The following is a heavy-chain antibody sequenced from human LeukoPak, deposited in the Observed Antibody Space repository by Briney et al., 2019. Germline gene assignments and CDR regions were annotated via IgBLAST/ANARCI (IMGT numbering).Heavy chain of an antibody. CDR3: ASSVPGSYDF. J-gene: IGHJ4*02. CDR2: MNPNSGNT. D-gene: IGHD1-26*01. Sequence: ASVKVSCKASGYTFTSYDINWVRQATGQGLEWMGWMNPNSGNTGYAQKFQGRVTITRNTSTSTAYMELRSLRSDDTAVYYCASSVPGSYDFWGQGTLVTVSS. V-gene: IGHV1-8*03. CDR1: GYTFTSYD.